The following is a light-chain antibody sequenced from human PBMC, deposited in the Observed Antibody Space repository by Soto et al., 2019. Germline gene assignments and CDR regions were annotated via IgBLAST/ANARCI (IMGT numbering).Light chain of an antibody. CDR2: DVS. V-gene: IGLV2-14*03. CDR1: SSDVGAYDY. Sequence: QPVLTQPASVSGSPGQSITISCTGTSSDVGAYDYVSWYQQHTGEVPKLMIFDVSDRPSGVSNRFSGSKSGNTASLTISGLQAEDEADYYCSSFTTSTSYVFGTGTKLTVL. J-gene: IGLJ1*01. CDR3: SSFTTSTSYV.